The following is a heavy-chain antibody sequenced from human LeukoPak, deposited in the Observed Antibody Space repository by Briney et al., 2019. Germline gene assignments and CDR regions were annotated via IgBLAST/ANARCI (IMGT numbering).Heavy chain of an antibody. CDR2: IYYSGST. CDR3: ARTPLLPAPWYFDL. V-gene: IGHV4-59*01. D-gene: IGHD1-26*01. Sequence: SETLSLTCTVSGGSLSSYYWSWIRQPPGKGLEWIGYIYYSGSTNYNPSLKSRVTISVDTSKNQFSLKLSSVTAADTAVYYCARTPLLPAPWYFDLWGRGTLVTVSS. CDR1: GGSLSSYY. J-gene: IGHJ2*01.